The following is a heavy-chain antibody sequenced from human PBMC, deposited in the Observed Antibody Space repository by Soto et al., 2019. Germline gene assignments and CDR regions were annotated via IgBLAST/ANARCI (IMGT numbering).Heavy chain of an antibody. CDR1: GFTFSSYS. CDR2: TSSSSSTI. D-gene: IGHD3-9*01. V-gene: IGHV3-48*02. J-gene: IGHJ6*02. Sequence: EVQLVESGGGLVQPGGSLRLSCAASGFTFSSYSMNWVRQAPGKGLEWVSYTSSSSSTIYYADSVKGRFTISRDNAKNSLYLQMNSLRDEDTAVYYCARDKRYFDWLDTNLYYYYGMDVWGQGTTVTVSS. CDR3: ARDKRYFDWLDTNLYYYYGMDV.